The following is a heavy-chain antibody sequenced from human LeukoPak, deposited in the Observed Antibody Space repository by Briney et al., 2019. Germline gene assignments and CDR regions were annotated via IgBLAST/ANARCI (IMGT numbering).Heavy chain of an antibody. CDR3: GRDYYDSSGDGAFDI. Sequence: GASVKVSCKASGYTFTGYYMHWVRQAPGQGLEWMGWINPSSGGTNYAQKFQDRVTMTRDTSISTVYMELSRPRSDDTAVYYCGRDYYDSSGDGAFDIWGQGTMVTVSS. CDR1: GYTFTGYY. J-gene: IGHJ3*02. V-gene: IGHV1-2*02. CDR2: INPSSGGT. D-gene: IGHD3-22*01.